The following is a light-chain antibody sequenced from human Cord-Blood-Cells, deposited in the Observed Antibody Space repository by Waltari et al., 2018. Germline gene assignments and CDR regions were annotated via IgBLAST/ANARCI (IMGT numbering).Light chain of an antibody. CDR3: CSYAGSYTWV. CDR1: STDVGGYNY. J-gene: IGLJ3*02. V-gene: IGLV2-11*01. CDR2: DVN. Sequence: QSALTQPRSVSGSPGQPFTISSTETSTDVGGYNYVSCYRQHPGKATKLMIYDVNKRPSGVPDRLSGSKSGNTASLTISGLQAEDEADYYCCSYAGSYTWVFGGGTKLTVL.